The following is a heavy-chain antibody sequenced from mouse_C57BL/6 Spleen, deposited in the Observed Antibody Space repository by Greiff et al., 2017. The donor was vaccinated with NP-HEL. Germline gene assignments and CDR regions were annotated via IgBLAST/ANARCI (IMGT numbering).Heavy chain of an antibody. CDR1: GYTFTSYW. V-gene: IGHV1-50*01. D-gene: IGHD2-4*01. J-gene: IGHJ2*01. CDR2: IDPSDSYT. Sequence: QVQLQQPGAELVKPGASVKLSCKASGYTFTSYWMQWVKQRPGQGLEWIGEIDPSDSYTNYNQKFKGKATLTVDTSSSTAYMQLSSLTSEDSAVYYCARHYDYDGRGFDYWGQGTTLTVSS. CDR3: ARHYDYDGRGFDY.